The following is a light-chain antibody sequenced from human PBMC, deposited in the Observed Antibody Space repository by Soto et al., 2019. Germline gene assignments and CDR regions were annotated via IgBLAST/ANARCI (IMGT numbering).Light chain of an antibody. CDR1: QSVSSSY. J-gene: IGKJ4*01. V-gene: IGKV3-20*01. CDR2: GAS. CDR3: HHYGSSPLT. Sequence: EIVLTQSPGTLSLSPGERATLSCRASQSVSSSYLAWYQQKPGQAPRLLIYGASSRATGIPDRFSGSGSGTNSTLTISRLEPEDFAVYYCHHYGSSPLTFGGGTKVEIK.